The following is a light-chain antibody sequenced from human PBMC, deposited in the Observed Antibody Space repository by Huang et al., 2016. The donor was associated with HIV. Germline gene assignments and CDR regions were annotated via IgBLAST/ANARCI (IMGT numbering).Light chain of an antibody. CDR2: GAS. CDR3: QQYNAWPRGT. J-gene: IGKJ3*01. Sequence: DIVMTQSPVTLSVSPGERATLSCRASQSGGSHLAWDQQKPGQAPRLLIYGASTRVTGVPVRFSCSGSGTEFTLTISSLQSEDFALYFCQQYNAWPRGTFGPGTKVDIK. V-gene: IGKV3-15*01. CDR1: QSGGSH.